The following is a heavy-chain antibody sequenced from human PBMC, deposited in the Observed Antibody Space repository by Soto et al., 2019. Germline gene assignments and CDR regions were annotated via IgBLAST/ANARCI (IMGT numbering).Heavy chain of an antibody. V-gene: IGHV4-34*01. Sequence: QVQLQQWGAGLLKPSETLSLTCAVYGGSFSGYYWSWIRQPPGKGLEWIGEINHSGSTNYNPSLKSRVTISVDTSKNQFSLKLSSVTAADTAVYYCARGLGSSWYFDYWGQGTLVTVSS. D-gene: IGHD6-13*01. CDR1: GGSFSGYY. CDR2: INHSGST. CDR3: ARGLGSSWYFDY. J-gene: IGHJ4*02.